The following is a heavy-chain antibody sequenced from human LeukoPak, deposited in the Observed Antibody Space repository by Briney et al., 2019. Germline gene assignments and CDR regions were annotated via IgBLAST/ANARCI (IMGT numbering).Heavy chain of an antibody. CDR3: VYQGQFSPPFDY. J-gene: IGHJ4*02. Sequence: GGPLRLSCAASGFTVSSNYMSWVRQAPGKGLEWVSVIYSGGSTYYADSVKGRFTISRDNSKNTLYLQMNSLRAEDTAVYYCVYQGQFSPPFDYWGQGTLVTVSS. CDR1: GFTVSSNY. CDR2: IYSGGST. D-gene: IGHD3-3*02. V-gene: IGHV3-53*01.